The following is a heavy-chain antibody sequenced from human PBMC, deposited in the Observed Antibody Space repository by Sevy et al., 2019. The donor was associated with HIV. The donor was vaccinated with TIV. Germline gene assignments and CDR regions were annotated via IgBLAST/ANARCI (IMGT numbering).Heavy chain of an antibody. V-gene: IGHV3-53*01. Sequence: GGSPRLSCAASGFTVSSDYMNWVRQAPGKGLEWVSVIYSGGSTYYADSVKGRFTISRDNSKNTLYLQMNSLRAEDTAVYYCARYSNGWSYFDYWGQGTLVTVSS. J-gene: IGHJ4*02. D-gene: IGHD6-19*01. CDR1: GFTVSSDY. CDR3: ARYSNGWSYFDY. CDR2: IYSGGST.